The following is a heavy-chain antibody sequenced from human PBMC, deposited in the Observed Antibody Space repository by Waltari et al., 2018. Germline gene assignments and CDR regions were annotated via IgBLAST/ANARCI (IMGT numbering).Heavy chain of an antibody. CDR2: MNPYSGNT. V-gene: IGHV1-8*01. J-gene: IGHJ4*02. CDR3: ATRLSTRLGGRIEY. Sequence: QVQLVQSGAEVKNPGASVKVSCKASGYSFITYNINWVRQATGQGLEWMGWMNPYSGNTGYAQSSQGRVTMTNNTSVSTAYMELSSLRSEDTAVYYCATRLSTRLGGRIEYWGRGTLVTVSS. D-gene: IGHD2-15*01. CDR1: GYSFITYN.